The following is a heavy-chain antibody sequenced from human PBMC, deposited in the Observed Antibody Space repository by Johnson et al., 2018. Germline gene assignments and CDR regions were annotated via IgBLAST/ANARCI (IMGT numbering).Heavy chain of an antibody. CDR1: GFNFHSYS. Sequence: VQLVESGGGLVQPGGSLRLSCAASGFNFHSYSMNWVRQAPGKGLEWVSWSGYGGAIYYAVSVKGRFTISRDNARNSLYLQMNGLRDEDPAVYYRPRDCNCGYGMDVWGQGTTVTVSS. D-gene: IGHD1-1*01. CDR3: PRDCNCGYGMDV. CDR2: SGYGGAI. J-gene: IGHJ6*02. V-gene: IGHV3-48*02.